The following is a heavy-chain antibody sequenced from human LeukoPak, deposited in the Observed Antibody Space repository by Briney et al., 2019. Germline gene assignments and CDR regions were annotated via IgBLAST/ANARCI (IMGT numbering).Heavy chain of an antibody. D-gene: IGHD1-26*01. J-gene: IGHJ4*02. Sequence: GGSLRLSCAVSGFTFDTYAMSWVRQAPGKGLEWVSSISGNGANTYADSVKGRFTISRDNSKSTLHLQLNSLGAEDTAVYYCWDLRGGYWGQGTLVTVSS. CDR1: GFTFDTYA. CDR3: WDLRGGY. CDR2: ISGNGANT. V-gene: IGHV3-23*01.